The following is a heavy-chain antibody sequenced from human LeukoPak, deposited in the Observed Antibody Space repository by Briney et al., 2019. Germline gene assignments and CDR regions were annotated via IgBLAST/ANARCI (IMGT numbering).Heavy chain of an antibody. CDR3: ASFSDSSSWY. V-gene: IGHV4-59*01. Sequence: PSETLSLTCTVSGGSISSYYWSWIRQPPGKGLEWIGYIYYSGSTNYNPSLKSRVTISVDTSKNQFSLKLSSVTAADTAVYYCASFSDSSSWYWGQGTLVTVSS. D-gene: IGHD6-13*01. CDR1: GGSISSYY. CDR2: IYYSGST. J-gene: IGHJ4*02.